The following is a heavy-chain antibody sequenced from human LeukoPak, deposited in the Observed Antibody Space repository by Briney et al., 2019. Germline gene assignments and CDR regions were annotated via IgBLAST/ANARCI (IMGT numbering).Heavy chain of an antibody. V-gene: IGHV4-39*01. CDR3: ARHRYDYVWGSYRDWGGSLNWFDP. J-gene: IGHJ5*02. CDR2: VYYNGGT. CDR1: GFTLSDYN. Sequence: AGSLTLSCAASGFTLSDYNMSRCRHPPGRELLEIGGVYYNGGTSYYQSPHSRVTIFLDTTTNQFSLKMSSLTAADTAVYYCARHRYDYVWGSYRDWGGSLNWFDPWGQGTLVTVSS. D-gene: IGHD3-16*02.